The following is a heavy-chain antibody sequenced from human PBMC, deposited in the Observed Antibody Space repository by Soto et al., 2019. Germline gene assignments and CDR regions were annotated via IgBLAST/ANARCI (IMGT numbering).Heavy chain of an antibody. J-gene: IGHJ4*02. CDR1: GGTFSSYA. CDR3: AREVATMQPGDGYRYGAFDY. CDR2: IIPIFGTP. Sequence: GASVKVSCKASGGTFSSYAISWVRQAPGQGLEWMGGIIPIFGTPNYAQKFQGRVTITADESTSTAYMELSSPRSEDTAVYYCAREVATMQPGDGYRYGAFDYWGQGTLVTVSS. V-gene: IGHV1-69*13. D-gene: IGHD5-18*01.